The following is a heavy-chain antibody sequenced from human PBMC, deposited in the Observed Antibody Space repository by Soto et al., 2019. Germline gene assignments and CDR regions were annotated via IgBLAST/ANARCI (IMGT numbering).Heavy chain of an antibody. Sequence: ISYDGGERFYADSVEGRFTISRDNSKNRLDLQMSSLRPEDTAVYYCARDLPLYCRGDCNFDFWGQGTLVTVPQ. CDR2: ISYDGGER. J-gene: IGHJ4*02. CDR3: ARDLPLYCRGDCNFDF. V-gene: IGHV3-30*03. D-gene: IGHD2-21*02.